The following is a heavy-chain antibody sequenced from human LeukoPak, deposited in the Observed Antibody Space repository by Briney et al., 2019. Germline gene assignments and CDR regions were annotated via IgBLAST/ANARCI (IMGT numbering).Heavy chain of an antibody. CDR2: ISAYSGNT. CDR3: ARADYYDRQLDY. V-gene: IGHV1-18*01. J-gene: IGHJ4*02. Sequence: ASVKVSCKASGYTFTSYGISWVRQAPGQGLEWMGWISAYSGNTNYAQKLQGRVTMTTDTSTSTAYMELRSLRSDDTAVYYCARADYYDRQLDYWGQGTLVTVSS. D-gene: IGHD3-22*01. CDR1: GYTFTSYG.